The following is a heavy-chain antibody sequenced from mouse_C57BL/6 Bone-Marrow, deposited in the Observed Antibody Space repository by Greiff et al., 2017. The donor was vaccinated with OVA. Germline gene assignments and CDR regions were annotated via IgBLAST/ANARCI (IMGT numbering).Heavy chain of an antibody. V-gene: IGHV1-15*01. Sequence: VQLQQSGAELVRPGASVTLSCKASGYTFTDYEMHWVKQTPVHGLEWIGAIDPETGGNAYNQKFKGKAILTADKSSSTAYMERRSLTSEDSAVYYCTRGYSNYYAMDYWGQGTSVTVSS. CDR1: GYTFTDYE. CDR3: TRGYSNYYAMDY. D-gene: IGHD2-5*01. CDR2: IDPETGGN. J-gene: IGHJ4*01.